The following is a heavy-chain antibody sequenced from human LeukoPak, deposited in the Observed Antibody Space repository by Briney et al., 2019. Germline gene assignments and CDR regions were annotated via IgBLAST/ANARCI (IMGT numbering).Heavy chain of an antibody. CDR2: IGSSGKVV. J-gene: IGHJ4*02. V-gene: IGHV3-48*04. Sequence: PGGSLRLSCAASGFTFSYYWMSWVRQAPGKGLEWVAYIGSSGKVVYYADSVKGRFTISRDNAKNSLSLQMNSLRAEDTAIYYCAINSMKSFDYWGQGTLVTVSS. D-gene: IGHD2/OR15-2a*01. CDR3: AINSMKSFDY. CDR1: GFTFSYYW.